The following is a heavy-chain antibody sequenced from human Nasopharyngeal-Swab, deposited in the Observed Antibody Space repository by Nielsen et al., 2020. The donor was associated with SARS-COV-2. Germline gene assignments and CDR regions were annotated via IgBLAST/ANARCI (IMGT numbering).Heavy chain of an antibody. D-gene: IGHD3-22*01. CDR1: GFTFSSYW. J-gene: IGHJ4*02. Sequence: GGSLRLSCAASGFTFSSYWMSWVRQAPGQGLEWVANIKQDGSEKYYVDSVKGRFTISRDNAKNSLYLQMNSLRAEDTAVYYCARSLYYYYDSSGYSLWGQGTLVTVSS. CDR2: IKQDGSEK. CDR3: ARSLYYYYDSSGYSL. V-gene: IGHV3-7*01.